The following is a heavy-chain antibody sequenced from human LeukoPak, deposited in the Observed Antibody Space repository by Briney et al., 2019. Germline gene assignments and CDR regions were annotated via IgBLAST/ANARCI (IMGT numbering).Heavy chain of an antibody. V-gene: IGHV4-39*07. J-gene: IGHJ3*02. CDR1: GGSISSSSYY. D-gene: IGHD3-9*01. CDR3: ARVGILTGYGAFDI. Sequence: SETLSLTCTVSGGSISSSSYYWGWIRQPPGKGLEWIGSIYYSGSTYYNPSLKSRVTISVDTSKNQFSLKLSSVTAADTAVYYCARVGILTGYGAFDIWGQGTMVTVSS. CDR2: IYYSGST.